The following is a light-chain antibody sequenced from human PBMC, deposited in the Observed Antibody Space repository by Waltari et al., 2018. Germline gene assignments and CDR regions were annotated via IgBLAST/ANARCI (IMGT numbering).Light chain of an antibody. CDR3: MQGSHWPYT. J-gene: IGKJ2*01. Sequence: FLITHSPLSLPFTLFFPSSLSCRPSQILVYSDGNTYLHWLQQRPGQSPRRLLYKVSNRDSGVPDRFSGSGSGTDFTLKISRVEAEDVGVYYCMQGSHWPYTFGQGTKLEIK. CDR1: QILVYSDGNTY. V-gene: IGKV2-30*01. CDR2: KVS.